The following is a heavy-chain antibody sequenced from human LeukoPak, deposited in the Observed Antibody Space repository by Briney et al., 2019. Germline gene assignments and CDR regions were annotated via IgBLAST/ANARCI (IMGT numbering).Heavy chain of an antibody. V-gene: IGHV3-7*01. CDR1: GFTFSNYW. CDR2: IKEDGSEI. CDR3: ARGVYEFDY. D-gene: IGHD5/OR15-5a*01. Sequence: GGSLRLSCAASGFTFSNYWMSWVRQAPGKGLEWVANIKEDGSEIYYVDSVKGRFTISRDNAKNSLYLQMNSLRVEDTAVYYCARGVYEFDYWGQGTLVTVS. J-gene: IGHJ4*02.